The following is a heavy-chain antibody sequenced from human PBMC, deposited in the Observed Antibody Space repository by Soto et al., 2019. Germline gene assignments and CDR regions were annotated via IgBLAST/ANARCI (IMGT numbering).Heavy chain of an antibody. J-gene: IGHJ4*02. Sequence: XGSLRLFFAASGFTVTMYWMHWVRQAPGKGLVWASRVNSDGTGTTYADSVKGRFTVSRDNAKNTVYLQMDGLRAEDTAVYYCARGDPGYSYGKIDYWGQGTLVTVSS. CDR1: GFTVTMYW. V-gene: IGHV3-74*01. CDR2: VNSDGTGT. D-gene: IGHD5-18*01. CDR3: ARGDPGYSYGKIDY.